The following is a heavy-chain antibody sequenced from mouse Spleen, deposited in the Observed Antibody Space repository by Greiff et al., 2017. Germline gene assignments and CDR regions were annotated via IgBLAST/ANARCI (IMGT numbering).Heavy chain of an antibody. CDR2: IDTSDSYT. Sequence: VQLQQPGAELVMPGASVKMSCKASGYTFTDYWMHWVKQRPGQGLEWIGAIDTSDSYTSYNQKFKGKATLTVDESSSTAYMQLSSLTSEDSAVYYCARVATKTFDYWGQGTTLTVSS. V-gene: IGHV1-69*01. D-gene: IGHD1-1*01. CDR3: ARVATKTFDY. CDR1: GYTFTDYW. J-gene: IGHJ2*01.